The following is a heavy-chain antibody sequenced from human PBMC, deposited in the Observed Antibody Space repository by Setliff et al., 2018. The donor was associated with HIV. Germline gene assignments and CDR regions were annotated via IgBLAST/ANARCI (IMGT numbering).Heavy chain of an antibody. J-gene: IGHJ4*02. CDR1: GYTFNSYG. Sequence: ASVKVSCKASGYTFNSYGITWVRQAPGQGLEWMGWISAYNGNTNYAQKFQGRVTLTRDTSITTAYMDLSRLASDDTAVYYCARVTHTGRGLAYWGQGTLVTVSS. CDR2: ISAYNGNT. V-gene: IGHV1-18*01. D-gene: IGHD2-15*01. CDR3: ARVTHTGRGLAY.